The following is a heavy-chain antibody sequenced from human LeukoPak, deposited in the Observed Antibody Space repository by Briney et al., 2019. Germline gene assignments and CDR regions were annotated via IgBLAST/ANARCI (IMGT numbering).Heavy chain of an antibody. CDR3: AKDLSESFTSPLDY. CDR1: GFTFSSYA. Sequence: GGSLCLSCAASGFTFSSYAMSRVRQAPGKGLEWVSAISGSGGSTYYEDSVRGRFTISRDNSKNTLYLQMNSLRAEDTAVYYCAKDLSESFTSPLDYWGQGTLVTVSS. V-gene: IGHV3-23*01. J-gene: IGHJ4*02. CDR2: ISGSGGST. D-gene: IGHD1-26*01.